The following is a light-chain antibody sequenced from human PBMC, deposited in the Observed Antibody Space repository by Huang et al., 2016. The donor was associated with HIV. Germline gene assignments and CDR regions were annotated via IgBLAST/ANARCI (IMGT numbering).Light chain of an antibody. CDR2: LGS. CDR1: QSLLHTNAYNY. J-gene: IGKJ2*01. Sequence: DIVMIQSPLSLPVTPGEPASISCRSSQSLLHTNAYNYLDWYLQKPGQSPQLLIYLGSSRASGVPDRFSGSGSGTRFSLNISRVEAEDAGIYYCMEALKTPYTFGQGTKLEIK. V-gene: IGKV2-28*01. CDR3: MEALKTPYT.